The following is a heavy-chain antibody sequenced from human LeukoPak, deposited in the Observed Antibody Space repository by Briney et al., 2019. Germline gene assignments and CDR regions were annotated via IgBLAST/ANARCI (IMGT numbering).Heavy chain of an antibody. J-gene: IGHJ4*02. Sequence: PSETLSLTCTVSGGSISSYYWSWIRQPPGGGLEWLGYVFYSGSTNYNPSLQSRLTISVDTSKNQFSLKLSSVTAADTALYYCARSGASSQLSRFDFWGLGILVTVSS. D-gene: IGHD3-16*02. V-gene: IGHV4-59*01. CDR2: VFYSGST. CDR1: GGSISSYY. CDR3: ARSGASSQLSRFDF.